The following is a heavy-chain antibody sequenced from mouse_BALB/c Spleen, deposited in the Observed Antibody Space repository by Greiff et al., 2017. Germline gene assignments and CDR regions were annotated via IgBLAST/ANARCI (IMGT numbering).Heavy chain of an antibody. J-gene: IGHJ3*01. D-gene: IGHD1-1*01. CDR3: ARSPPYGSSYKRVWFAY. V-gene: IGHV2-2*02. Sequence: VQLQQSGPGLVQPSQSLSITCTVSGFSLTSYGVHWVRQSPGKGLEWLGVIWSGGSTDYNAAFISRLSISKDNSKSQVFFKMNSLQANDTAIYYCARSPPYGSSYKRVWFAYWGQGTLVTVSA. CDR1: GFSLTSYG. CDR2: IWSGGST.